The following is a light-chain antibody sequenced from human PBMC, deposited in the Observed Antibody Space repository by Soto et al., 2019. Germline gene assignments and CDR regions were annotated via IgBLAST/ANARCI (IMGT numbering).Light chain of an antibody. V-gene: IGKV3-20*01. CDR1: QAISSNC. Sequence: MLSQSAGTLSLSTGERATLSCRASQAISSNCLVWYQVKSGRAPRVLIHSASIRATDIPDRFSGGGSGTDFSLTISRLQREDFAVYYCQQYNNWPRTFGQRTKVAIK. CDR3: QQYNNWPRT. J-gene: IGKJ1*01. CDR2: SAS.